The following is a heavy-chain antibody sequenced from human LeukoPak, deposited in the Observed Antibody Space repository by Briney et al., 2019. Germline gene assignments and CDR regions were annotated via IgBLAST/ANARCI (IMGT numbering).Heavy chain of an antibody. CDR2: INHDGNEK. Sequence: GGSLRLSCAASEFIFSSYWMSWVRQPPGKGLEWVANINHDGNEKYYVDSVAGRFTVSRDNAKKSLFLQMNNLRAEDTAVYYCARSPAPGTCDYWGQGALVTVSS. D-gene: IGHD6-13*01. CDR3: ARSPAPGTCDY. J-gene: IGHJ4*02. CDR1: EFIFSSYW. V-gene: IGHV3-7*03.